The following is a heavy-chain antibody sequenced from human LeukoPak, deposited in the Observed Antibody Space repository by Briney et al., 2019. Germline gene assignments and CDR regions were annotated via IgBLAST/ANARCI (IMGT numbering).Heavy chain of an antibody. V-gene: IGHV1-8*03. Sequence: GASVKVSCKASGYTFTSYDINWVRQATGQGLEWMGWMNPNSGNTGYAQKFQGRVTITRNTSTSTAYMELSSLRSEDTAVYYCARVVTAMDHFDYWGQGTLVTVSS. J-gene: IGHJ4*02. CDR1: GYTFTSYD. CDR3: ARVVTAMDHFDY. CDR2: MNPNSGNT. D-gene: IGHD2-21*02.